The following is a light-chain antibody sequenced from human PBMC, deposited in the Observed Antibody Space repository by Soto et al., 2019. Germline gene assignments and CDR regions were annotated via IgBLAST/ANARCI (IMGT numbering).Light chain of an antibody. J-gene: IGKJ5*01. Sequence: EIVLTPSPGTLSVSPVYTSTLSCMASQTLGTLYLAWFQHTSGQAPRLLLYSASRRATGIPDRFPGSGSGTDFTLTISRLEPEDFAVYFCQHYVSPPSTFGQGTRLE. CDR2: SAS. V-gene: IGKV3-20*01. CDR3: QHYVSPPST. CDR1: QTLGTLY.